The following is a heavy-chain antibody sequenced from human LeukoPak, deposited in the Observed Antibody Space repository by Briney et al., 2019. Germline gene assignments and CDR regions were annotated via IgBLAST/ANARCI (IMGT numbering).Heavy chain of an antibody. CDR2: IYPGDSDT. CDR1: GYSFTSYW. CDR3: ARSRDYDILTE. V-gene: IGHV5-51*01. J-gene: IGHJ4*02. D-gene: IGHD3-9*01. Sequence: GESLKISCKGSGYSFTSYWIGWVRPMPGKGVEWMGIIYPGDSDTRYSPSFQGQVIISADKSISTASLQWSSLKASDTAMYYCARSRDYDILTEWGQGTLVTVSS.